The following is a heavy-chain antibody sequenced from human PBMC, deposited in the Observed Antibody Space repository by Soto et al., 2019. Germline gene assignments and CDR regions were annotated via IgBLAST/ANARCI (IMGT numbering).Heavy chain of an antibody. D-gene: IGHD3-10*01. CDR3: ASHYYGSGSYSLNYYYGMDV. CDR2: IYYSGST. CDR1: GGSISSGDYY. J-gene: IGHJ6*02. V-gene: IGHV4-30-4*01. Sequence: QVQLQESGPGLVKPSQTLSLTCTVSGGSISSGDYYWSWIRQPPGKGLEWIGYIYYSGSTYCNPSLKSRVTISVDTSKNQFSLKLSSVTAADTAVYYCASHYYGSGSYSLNYYYGMDVWGQGTTVTVSS.